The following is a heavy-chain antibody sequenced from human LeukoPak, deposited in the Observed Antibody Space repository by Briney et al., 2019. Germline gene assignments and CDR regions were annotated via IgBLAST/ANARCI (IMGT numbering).Heavy chain of an antibody. CDR2: INPSGGST. J-gene: IGHJ4*02. Sequence: ASVKVSCKASGYTFTSYYMHWVRQAPGQGLEWMGLINPSGGSTSYAQKFQGRVTMTRDMSTSTVYMELSSLRSEDTAVYYCATTYYYDSSGYWAIDYWGQGTLVTVSS. CDR1: GYTFTSYY. D-gene: IGHD3-22*01. CDR3: ATTYYYDSSGYWAIDY. V-gene: IGHV1-46*01.